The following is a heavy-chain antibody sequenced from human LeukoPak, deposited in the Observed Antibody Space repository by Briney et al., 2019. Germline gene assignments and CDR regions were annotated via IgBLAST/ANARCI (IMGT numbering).Heavy chain of an antibody. V-gene: IGHV4-59*01. CDR2: VYYSGST. CDR1: GDAISGYY. J-gene: IGHJ4*02. CDR3: ASGWIRYNYFDT. D-gene: IGHD6-19*01. Sequence: SETLSLTCTVFGDAISGYYWSWIRQSPGQGLEWIGYVYYSGSTNYNPSLSSRVTISIDTSKNQFSLNLTSVTAADTALYYCASGWIRYNYFDTWGQGALVTVSS.